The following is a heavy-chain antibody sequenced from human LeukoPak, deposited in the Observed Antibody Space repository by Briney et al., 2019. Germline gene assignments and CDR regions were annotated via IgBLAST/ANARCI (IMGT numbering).Heavy chain of an antibody. J-gene: IGHJ4*02. CDR3: ARAELYYDILTGYHHAFDY. CDR1: GGSISSSSYY. V-gene: IGHV4-39*07. CDR2: IYYSGST. D-gene: IGHD3-9*01. Sequence: SETLSLTCTVSGGSISSSSYYWGWIRQPPGKGLEWIGSIYYSGSTYYNPSLKSRVTISVDTSKNQFSLKLSSVTAADTAVYYCARAELYYDILTGYHHAFDYWGQGTLVTVSS.